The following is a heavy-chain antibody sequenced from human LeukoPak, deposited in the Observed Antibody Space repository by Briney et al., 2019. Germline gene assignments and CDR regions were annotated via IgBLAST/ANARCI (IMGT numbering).Heavy chain of an antibody. Sequence: SETLSLTCAVYGGLLGPYYWSWIRQPPGKRLEWFGEINYSGSTHHNPSLKSRVTISIDTSRNQFSLKLNSVTAADTAVYYCARDLYYYGSGSYLFDYWGQGTLVTVSS. J-gene: IGHJ4*02. V-gene: IGHV4-34*01. CDR1: GGLLGPYY. CDR3: ARDLYYYGSGSYLFDY. CDR2: INYSGST. D-gene: IGHD3-10*01.